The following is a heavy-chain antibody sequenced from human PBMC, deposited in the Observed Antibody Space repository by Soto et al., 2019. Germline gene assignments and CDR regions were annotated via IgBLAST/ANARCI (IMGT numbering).Heavy chain of an antibody. V-gene: IGHV1-69*06. Sequence: ASVKVSCKASGGTFSSYAISWVRQAPGQGLEWMGGIIPIFGTANYAKKFQGRVTITADKSTSTAYMELSSLRSEDTAVYYCASDVDTAMVADYWGQGTLVTVSS. CDR1: GGTFSSYA. CDR3: ASDVDTAMVADY. J-gene: IGHJ4*02. D-gene: IGHD5-18*01. CDR2: IIPIFGTA.